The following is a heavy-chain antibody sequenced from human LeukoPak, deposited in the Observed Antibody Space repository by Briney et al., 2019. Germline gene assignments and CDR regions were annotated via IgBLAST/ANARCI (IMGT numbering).Heavy chain of an antibody. CDR2: INSDGSST. J-gene: IGHJ4*02. V-gene: IGHV3-74*01. CDR1: GFTFSSYW. Sequence: GGSLRLSCAASGFTFSSYWMHWVRQTPEKGLVWVSRINSDGSSTSYADSVKGRFTISRDNAKNTLFLQMNSLRVEDTAVYYCARVPRELFGLDYWGQGTLVTVSS. CDR3: ARVPRELFGLDY. D-gene: IGHD1-7*01.